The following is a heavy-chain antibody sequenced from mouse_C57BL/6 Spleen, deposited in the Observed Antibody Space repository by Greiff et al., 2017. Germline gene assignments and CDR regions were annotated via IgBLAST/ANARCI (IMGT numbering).Heavy chain of an antibody. CDR1: GYTFTDYY. CDR2: INPNNGGT. D-gene: IGHD2-3*01. V-gene: IGHV1-26*01. J-gene: IGHJ3*01. CDR3: ARCRSYDVYWAY. Sequence: EVQLQQSGPELVKPGASVKISCKASGYTFTDYYMNWVKQSHGKSLEWIGDINPNNGGTSYNQKFKGKATLTVDKSSSTAYMELRSLTSEDSAVYYCARCRSYDVYWAYWGQGTLVTVSA.